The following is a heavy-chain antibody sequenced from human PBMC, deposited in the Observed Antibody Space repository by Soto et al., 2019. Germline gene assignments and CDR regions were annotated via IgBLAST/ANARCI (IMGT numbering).Heavy chain of an antibody. CDR2: IYPGDSDT. Sequence: GASLKISCKGSGYSFTSYWIGWVRQMPGKGLEWMGIIYPGDSDTRYSPSFQGQVTISADKSISTAYLQWSSLKASDTAMYYCARQRCSSTSCYVGGYYYGMDVWGQGTTVTVSS. D-gene: IGHD2-2*01. J-gene: IGHJ6*02. V-gene: IGHV5-51*01. CDR3: ARQRCSSTSCYVGGYYYGMDV. CDR1: GYSFTSYW.